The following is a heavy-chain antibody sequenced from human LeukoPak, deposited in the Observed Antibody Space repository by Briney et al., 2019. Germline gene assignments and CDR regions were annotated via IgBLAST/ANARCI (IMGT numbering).Heavy chain of an antibody. CDR1: GFTVSSNY. CDR3: ARVPIPRQCSDGSCYSDAFDI. V-gene: IGHV3-74*01. J-gene: IGHJ3*02. D-gene: IGHD2-15*01. Sequence: PGGSLRLSCAASGFTVSSNYIWVRQAPGKGLVWVSRINSDGSSTNFADSVRGRFTISRDNAKNTLYLQMSSLRAEDTAMYYCARVPIPRQCSDGSCYSDAFDIWGQGTTVTVSS. CDR2: INSDGSST.